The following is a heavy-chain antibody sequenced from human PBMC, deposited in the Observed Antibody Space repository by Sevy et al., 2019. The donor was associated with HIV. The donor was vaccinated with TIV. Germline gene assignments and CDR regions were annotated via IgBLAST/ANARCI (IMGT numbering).Heavy chain of an antibody. CDR3: ARLSGYSSSWSYFDS. CDR1: GFTFSSYS. CDR2: ISSSSSTI. D-gene: IGHD6-13*01. Sequence: WGSLRLSCAASGFTFSSYSRNWVRQAPGKGLEWVSYISSSSSTIYYADSVKGRFTISRDNAKNSLYLQMNSLRAEDTAAYYCARLSGYSSSWSYFDSWGQGTLVTVSS. V-gene: IGHV3-48*01. J-gene: IGHJ4*02.